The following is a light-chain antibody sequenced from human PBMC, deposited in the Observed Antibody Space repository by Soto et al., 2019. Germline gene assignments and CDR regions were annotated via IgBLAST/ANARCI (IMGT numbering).Light chain of an antibody. CDR3: HQRSNWPWT. CDR1: QDISNY. V-gene: IGKV1-33*01. CDR2: DAS. Sequence: DIQMTQSPSSLSASVGDRVTITCQASQDISNYLNWYQQKPGKAPKLLIYDASNLETGVPSRFSGSGSGTDFTLTISSLEPEDFAVYYCHQRSNWPWTFGQGTKVDI. J-gene: IGKJ1*01.